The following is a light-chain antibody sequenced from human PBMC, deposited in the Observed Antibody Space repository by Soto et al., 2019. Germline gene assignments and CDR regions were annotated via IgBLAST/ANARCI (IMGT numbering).Light chain of an antibody. CDR1: QSSSSY. J-gene: IGKJ1*01. V-gene: IGKV1-39*01. Sequence: DIQMTQSPSSLSASVGDRVTITCRASQSSSSYLNWYQQKPGKVPKLLIYGASSVQSGVPSRFSGGGSGTDFTLTISSLQPEDYAAYYCQQSYSAPWTFGQGTEVEIK. CDR2: GAS. CDR3: QQSYSAPWT.